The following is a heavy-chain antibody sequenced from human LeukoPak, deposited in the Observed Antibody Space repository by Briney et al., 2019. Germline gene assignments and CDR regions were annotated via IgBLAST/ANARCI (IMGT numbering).Heavy chain of an antibody. CDR1: GFTFSSYA. Sequence: GGSLRLSCAASGFTFSSYAMSWVRQAPGKGLEWVSAISGSGGSTYYADSVKGRFTISRDNAKNSLYLQMNSLRAEDTALYHCAREGGYSYGNAFDIWGQGTMVTVSS. CDR2: ISGSGGST. J-gene: IGHJ3*02. V-gene: IGHV3-23*01. CDR3: AREGGYSYGNAFDI. D-gene: IGHD5-18*01.